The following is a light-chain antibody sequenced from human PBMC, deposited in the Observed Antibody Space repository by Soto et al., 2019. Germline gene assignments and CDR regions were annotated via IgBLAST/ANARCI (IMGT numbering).Light chain of an antibody. CDR3: SSYASGNTQV. CDR1: SSDVGGYNY. J-gene: IGLJ2*01. V-gene: IGLV2-14*03. CDR2: DVS. Sequence: QSALTQPASVSGSPGQSITVSCIGTSSDVGGYNYVSWYQQHPGKAPKLMIHDVSDRPSGVSNRFSGSKSGNTASLTISGLQAEDEAYYYCSSYASGNTQVSGGGTKLTVL.